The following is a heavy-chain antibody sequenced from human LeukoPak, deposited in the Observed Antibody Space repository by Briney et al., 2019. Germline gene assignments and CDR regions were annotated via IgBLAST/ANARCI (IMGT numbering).Heavy chain of an antibody. CDR1: GGSIRSYY. D-gene: IGHD2-15*01. CDR2: IYYSGST. J-gene: IGHJ5*02. CDR3: ARQPSLSYCSAGTCWFDA. Sequence: SETLSLTCTVSGGSIRSYYWGWIRQPPGKGLEWIGYIYYSGSTNYNPSLKSRVTISVDTSKNQFSLKLRFVTAADTAVYYCARQPSLSYCSAGTCWFDAWGQGTLVTVSS. V-gene: IGHV4-59*08.